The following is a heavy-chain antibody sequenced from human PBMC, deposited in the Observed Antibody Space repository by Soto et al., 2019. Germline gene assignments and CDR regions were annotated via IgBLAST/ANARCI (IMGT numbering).Heavy chain of an antibody. CDR3: ARALTGTPKGHYYGMDV. CDR2: ISGSGGST. D-gene: IGHD1-7*01. V-gene: IGHV3-23*01. CDR1: GFTFSSYA. J-gene: IGHJ6*02. Sequence: EVQLLESGGGLVQPGGSLRLSCAASGFTFSSYAMSWVRQAPGKGLEWVSAISGSGGSTYYADSVKGRFTISRDNSKNTLYLQMNSLRAEDTAVYYCARALTGTPKGHYYGMDVWGQGTTVTVSS.